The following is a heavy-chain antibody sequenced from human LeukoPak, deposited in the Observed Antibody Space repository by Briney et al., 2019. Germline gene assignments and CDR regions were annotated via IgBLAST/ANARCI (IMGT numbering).Heavy chain of an antibody. CDR3: ARDNPPNYYDSSGPL. D-gene: IGHD3-22*01. V-gene: IGHV4-59*01. Sequence: SETLSLTCTVSGGSISSYYWSWIRQPPGKGLEWIGYIYYSGSTNYNPSLKSRGTISVDTSKNQFSLKLSSVTAADTAVYYCARDNPPNYYDSSGPLWGQGTLVTVSS. CDR2: IYYSGST. CDR1: GGSISSYY. J-gene: IGHJ4*02.